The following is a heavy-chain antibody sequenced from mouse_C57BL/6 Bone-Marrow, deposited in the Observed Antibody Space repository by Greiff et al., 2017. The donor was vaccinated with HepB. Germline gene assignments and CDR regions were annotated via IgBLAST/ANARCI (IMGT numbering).Heavy chain of an antibody. CDR1: GYTFTSYW. D-gene: IGHD2-5*01. CDR2: INPSSGYT. CDR3: AREEGYYSNYLV. J-gene: IGHJ1*03. Sequence: QVQLQQSGAELAKPGASVKLSCKASGYTFTSYWMHWVKQRPGQGLEWIGYINPSSGYTKYNQKFKDKATLIADKSSSTAYMQLSSLTYEDSAVYYCAREEGYYSNYLVWGTGTTVTVSS. V-gene: IGHV1-7*01.